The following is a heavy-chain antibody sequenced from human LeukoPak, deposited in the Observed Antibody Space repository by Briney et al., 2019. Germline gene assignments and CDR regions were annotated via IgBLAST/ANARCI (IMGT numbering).Heavy chain of an antibody. CDR2: INPNSGGT. CDR1: GYTFTGYY. V-gene: IGHV1-2*02. J-gene: IGHJ6*02. D-gene: IGHD3-3*01. Sequence: ASVKVSCEASGYTFTGYYMHWVRQAPGQGLEWMGWINPNSGGTNYAQKFQGRVTMTRDTSISTAHMELSRLRSDDTAVYYCASEYYDFWSGYFTFDSYYYYGMDVWGQGTTVTVSS. CDR3: ASEYYDFWSGYFTFDSYYYYGMDV.